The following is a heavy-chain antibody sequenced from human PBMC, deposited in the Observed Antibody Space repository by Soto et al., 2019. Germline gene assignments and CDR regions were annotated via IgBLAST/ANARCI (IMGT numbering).Heavy chain of an antibody. D-gene: IGHD6-19*01. J-gene: IGHJ6*02. CDR1: GYTFTSYA. CDR2: INAGNGNT. CDR3: ARVAGLGQWLVYDYYYYGMDV. V-gene: IGHV1-3*01. Sequence: ASVKVSCKASGYTFTSYAMHWVRQAPGQRLEWMGWINAGNGNTKYSQKFQGRVTITRDTSASTAYMELSSLRSEDTAVYYCARVAGLGQWLVYDYYYYGMDVWGQGTTVTVSS.